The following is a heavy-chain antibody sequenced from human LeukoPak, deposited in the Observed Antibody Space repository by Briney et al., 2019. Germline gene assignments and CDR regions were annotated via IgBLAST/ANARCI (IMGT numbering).Heavy chain of an antibody. D-gene: IGHD3-10*01. CDR3: AGTPITMVRGVPSNWFDP. V-gene: IGHV3-48*03. CDR1: GFTFSSYE. Sequence: GGSLRLSCAASGFTFSSYEMNWVRQAPGKGLEWVSYISSSGSTIYYADSVKGRFTISRDNAKSSLYLQMNSLRAEDTAVYYCAGTPITMVRGVPSNWFDPWGQGTLVTVSS. CDR2: ISSSGSTI. J-gene: IGHJ5*02.